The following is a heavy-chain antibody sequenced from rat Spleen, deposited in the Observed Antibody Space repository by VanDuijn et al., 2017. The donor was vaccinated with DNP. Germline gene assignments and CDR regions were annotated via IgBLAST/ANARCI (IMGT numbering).Heavy chain of an antibody. CDR3: TRESCGYVMDA. V-gene: IGHV2-32*01. J-gene: IGHJ4*01. CDR1: GFSLTSFH. CDR2: MWTGGGS. Sequence: QVQLKESGPVLVQASETLSLTCTVSGFSLTSFHVSWVRQPPGKGLEWMGVMWTGGGSAFNSLLKSRLSIGRDTSKSQVFLKVNGLQSEDTATYCCTRESCGYVMDAWGQGASVTVSS.